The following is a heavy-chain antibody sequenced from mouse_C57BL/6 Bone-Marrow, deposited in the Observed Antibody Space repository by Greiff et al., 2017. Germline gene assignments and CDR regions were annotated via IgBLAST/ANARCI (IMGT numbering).Heavy chain of an antibody. V-gene: IGHV1-26*01. J-gene: IGHJ1*03. CDR1: GYTFTDYY. CDR3: AKPFPPFCDV. Sequence: EVQLQQSGPELVKPGASVKISCKASGYTFTDYYMNWVKQSHGKSLEWIGDINPNNGGTSYNQKFKGKATFTADKSTSTAYMELRTLTSEDTATVYCAKPFPPFCDVWGTGTTVTVSS. CDR2: INPNNGGT.